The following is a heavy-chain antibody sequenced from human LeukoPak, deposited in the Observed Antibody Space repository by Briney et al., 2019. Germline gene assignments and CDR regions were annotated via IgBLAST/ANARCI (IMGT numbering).Heavy chain of an antibody. V-gene: IGHV1-2*02. CDR1: GYTFTGYY. CDR3: ARDPNWFDP. CDR2: INPNSGGT. Sequence: GASVKVSCKASGYTFTGYYMHWVRQAPGQGLEWMGWINPNSGGTNYAQKFQGRVTMTTDTSTSTAYMELRSLRSDDTAVYYCARDPNWFDPWGQGTLVTVSS. J-gene: IGHJ5*02.